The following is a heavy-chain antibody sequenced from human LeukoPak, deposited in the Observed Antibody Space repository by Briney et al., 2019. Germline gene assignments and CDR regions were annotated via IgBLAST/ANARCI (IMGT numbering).Heavy chain of an antibody. CDR1: GYTFISYY. J-gene: IGHJ3*02. CDR3: ARDKPVVVAATQYPDAFDI. Sequence: ASVKVSCKASGYTFISYYMHWVRQAPGQGLEWMGIISPSGGSTNYAQKFQGRVTMTRDMSTSTVYMELSSLRSEDTAVYYCARDKPVVVAATQYPDAFDIWGQGTMVTVSS. D-gene: IGHD2-15*01. V-gene: IGHV1-46*01. CDR2: ISPSGGST.